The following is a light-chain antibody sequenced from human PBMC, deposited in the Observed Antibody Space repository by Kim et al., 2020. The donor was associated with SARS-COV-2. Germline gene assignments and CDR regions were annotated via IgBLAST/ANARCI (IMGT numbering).Light chain of an antibody. Sequence: VSPGQTAIITCTGDKLGDKYACWYQQKPGQSPVLVIYQDSKRPAGIPERLSGSNSGNTATLTISGTQAMDEADYYCQAWDSSTVVFGGGTQLTVL. CDR3: QAWDSSTVV. CDR2: QDS. CDR1: KLGDKY. V-gene: IGLV3-1*01. J-gene: IGLJ2*01.